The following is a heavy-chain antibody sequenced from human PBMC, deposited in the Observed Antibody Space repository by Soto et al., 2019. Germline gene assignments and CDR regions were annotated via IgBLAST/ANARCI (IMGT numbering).Heavy chain of an antibody. CDR1: GGSVSSDGYS. CDR2: MHHTGST. D-gene: IGHD2-21*02. J-gene: IGHJ4*02. V-gene: IGHV4-30-2*01. Sequence: QLQLQESGPGLVKPSQTLSLTCAVSGGSVSSDGYSWSWIRQPPGKGLEWIGYMHHTGSTYHNPSLKSRVTTSLDTSKNLFSLKLSSVTAADTAVYYCARDRGLYYFDFWGQGTLVTVSS. CDR3: ARDRGLYYFDF.